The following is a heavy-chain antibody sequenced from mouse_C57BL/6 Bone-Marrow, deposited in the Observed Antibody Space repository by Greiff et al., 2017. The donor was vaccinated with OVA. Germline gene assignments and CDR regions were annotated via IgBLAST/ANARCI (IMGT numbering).Heavy chain of an antibody. CDR3: ARRLYFDY. V-gene: IGHV5-17*01. CDR2: ISSGSSTI. Sequence: EVQLVESGGGLVKPGGSLKLSCAASGFTFSDYGMHWVRQAPEKGLEWVAYISSGSSTIYYADTVKGRFTISRDNAKKTLFLQMTSMRSEDTAMYYCARRLYFDYWGQGTSLTVSS. J-gene: IGHJ2*02. CDR1: GFTFSDYG.